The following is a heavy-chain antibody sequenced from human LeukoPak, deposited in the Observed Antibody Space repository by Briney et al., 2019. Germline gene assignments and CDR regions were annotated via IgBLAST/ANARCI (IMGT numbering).Heavy chain of an antibody. J-gene: IGHJ3*02. CDR2: IVVGSGNT. D-gene: IGHD2-21*02. V-gene: IGHV1-58*02. CDR3: AAASEIVVVTADAFDI. CDR1: GFTFTSSA. Sequence: ASVKVSCKASGFTFTSSAMRWVRQARGQRLEWIGWIVVGSGNTNYAQKFQERVTITRDMSTSTAYMELSSLRSEDTAVYYCAAASEIVVVTADAFDIWGQGTMVTVSS.